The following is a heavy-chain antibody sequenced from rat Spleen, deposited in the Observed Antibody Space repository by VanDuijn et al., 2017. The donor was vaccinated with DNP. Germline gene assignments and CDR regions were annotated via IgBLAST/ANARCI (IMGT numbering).Heavy chain of an antibody. CDR1: GFTFSNYG. J-gene: IGHJ2*01. V-gene: IGHV5-19*01. CDR2: ISPSGGYT. D-gene: IGHD1-11*01. Sequence: EVQLVESGGGLVQPGRSLKLSCAASGFTFSNYGMRWIRQAPTKGLEWVASISPSGGYTYYRDSVKGRFTISRDNVQNTLYLQMSKVGSEDTAIYYCAKGPNYGGWSDYFDYWGQGVMVTVSS. CDR3: AKGPNYGGWSDYFDY.